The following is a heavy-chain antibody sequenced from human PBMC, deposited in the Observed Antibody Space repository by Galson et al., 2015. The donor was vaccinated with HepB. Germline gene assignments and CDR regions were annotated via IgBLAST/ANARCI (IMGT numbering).Heavy chain of an antibody. V-gene: IGHV3-64*04. D-gene: IGHD1-26*01. Sequence: SLRLSCAASGFTFSSYAMHWVRQAPGKGLEYVSAISSNGGSTYYADSVKGRFTISRDNAKNSLYLQMNSLRDEDTAVYYCARGASRGSYDDNWFDPWGQGTLVTVSS. CDR3: ARGASRGSYDDNWFDP. J-gene: IGHJ5*02. CDR2: ISSNGGST. CDR1: GFTFSSYA.